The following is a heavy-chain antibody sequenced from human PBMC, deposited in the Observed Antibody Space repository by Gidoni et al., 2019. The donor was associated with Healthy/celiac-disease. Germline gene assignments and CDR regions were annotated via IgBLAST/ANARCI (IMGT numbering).Heavy chain of an antibody. J-gene: IGHJ3*02. CDR2: ISWNSGSI. D-gene: IGHD4-17*01. CDR3: AKPYGDYSHAFDI. Sequence: EVQLVESGGGLVQPGRSLRLSCPASGFTFDDYAMHLVRQAPGKGLEWVSGISWNSGSIGYADSVKGRFTISRDNAKNSLYLQMNSLRAEDTALYYCAKPYGDYSHAFDIWGQGTMVTVSS. CDR1: GFTFDDYA. V-gene: IGHV3-9*01.